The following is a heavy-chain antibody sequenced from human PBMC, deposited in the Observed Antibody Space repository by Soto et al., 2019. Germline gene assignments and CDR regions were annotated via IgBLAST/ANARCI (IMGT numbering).Heavy chain of an antibody. J-gene: IGHJ4*02. CDR1: GISFADNA. V-gene: IGHV5-10-1*03. D-gene: IGHD7-27*01. CDR2: ISRDGSSG. Sequence: EVQLVQSGVEVKKPGESLKISCKVSGISFADNAISWVRQMPGKGLEWMGRISRDGSSGSYSPSFQGHVSIYADRTTNTAYLQWSYLRTSDTAMYYCARLGPGDWGQGTLVTVSS. CDR3: ARLGPGD.